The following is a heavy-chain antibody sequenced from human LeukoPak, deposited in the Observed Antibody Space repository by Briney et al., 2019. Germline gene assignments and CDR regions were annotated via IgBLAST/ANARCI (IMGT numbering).Heavy chain of an antibody. CDR2: INTNTGNP. CDR1: GYTFTIYA. CDR3: ARDLRGDAFDI. Sequence: ASVNVSCKASGYTFTIYAMNWVRQAPGQGLELMGWINTNTGNPTYAQGFTGRFVFSLDTSVSTAYLQISSLKAEDTAVYYCARDLRGDAFDIWGQGTMVTVSS. D-gene: IGHD5/OR15-5a*01. V-gene: IGHV7-4-1*02. J-gene: IGHJ3*02.